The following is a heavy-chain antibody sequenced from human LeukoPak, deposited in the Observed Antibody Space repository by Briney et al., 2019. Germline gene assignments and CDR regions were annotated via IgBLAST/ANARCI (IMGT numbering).Heavy chain of an antibody. CDR1: GFTFRTYW. D-gene: IGHD1-26*01. CDR2: MNQDGSEK. Sequence: GGSLRLSCAASGFTFRTYWMSWVRQAPGKGLEWVANMNQDGSEKYYVDSVKGRFTISRDNAKNSLYLQMSSLKAEDTAVYYCANGNYFDYWGQGTLVAVSS. V-gene: IGHV3-7*01. CDR3: ANGNYFDY. J-gene: IGHJ4*02.